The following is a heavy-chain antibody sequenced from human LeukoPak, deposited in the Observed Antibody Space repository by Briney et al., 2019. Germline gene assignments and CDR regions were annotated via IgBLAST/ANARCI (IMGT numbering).Heavy chain of an antibody. D-gene: IGHD3-10*01. CDR3: AKSFMD. J-gene: IGHJ4*02. CDR1: GFTFSSYE. Sequence: AGGSLRLSCAASGFTFSSYEMNWVRQAPGKGLEWVSHISSGGTTIYYADSVKGRFTISRDNAKNSLYLRMNGLRAEDTAVYYCAKSFMDWGQGTLVTVSS. V-gene: IGHV3-48*03. CDR2: ISSGGTTI.